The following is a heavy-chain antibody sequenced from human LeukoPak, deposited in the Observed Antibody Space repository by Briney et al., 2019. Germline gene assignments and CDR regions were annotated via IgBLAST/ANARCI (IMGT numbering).Heavy chain of an antibody. CDR1: GGSISSGDYY. Sequence: SETLSLTCTVSGGSISSGDYYWSWIRQPPGKGLEWIGYIYYSGSAYYNPSLKSRVTISVDTSKNQFSLKLSSVTAADTAVYYCARVVVVTGGYFDLWGRGTLVTVSS. CDR2: IYYSGSA. J-gene: IGHJ2*01. V-gene: IGHV4-30-4*01. D-gene: IGHD2-21*02. CDR3: ARVVVVTGGYFDL.